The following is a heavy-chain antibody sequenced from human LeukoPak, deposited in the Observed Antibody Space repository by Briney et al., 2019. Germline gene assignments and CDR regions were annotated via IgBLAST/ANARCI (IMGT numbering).Heavy chain of an antibody. CDR1: GFTFSSYA. CDR3: ASELPSSSWYDY. J-gene: IGHJ4*02. D-gene: IGHD6-13*01. V-gene: IGHV3-7*01. CDR2: IKKDGSEK. Sequence: GGSLRLSCAASGFTFSSYAMTWVRQAPGKGLEWVANIKKDGSEKYYVASVRGRFTISRDNAKNSLYLQMNSLRAEDTAVYYCASELPSSSWYDYWGQGTLVTVSS.